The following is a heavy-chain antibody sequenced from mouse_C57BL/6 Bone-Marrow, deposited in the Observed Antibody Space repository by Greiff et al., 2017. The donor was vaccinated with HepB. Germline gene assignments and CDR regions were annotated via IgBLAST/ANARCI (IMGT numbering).Heavy chain of an antibody. CDR2: IYPGSGNT. CDR3: ARGGGQLRLHADY. Sequence: QVQLQQSGAELVRPGASVKLSCKASGYTFTDYYINWVKQRPGQGLEWIARIYPGSGNTYYNEKFKGKATLTAEKSSSTAYMQLSSLTSEDSAVYFCARGGGQLRLHADYWGQGTTLTVSS. V-gene: IGHV1-76*01. D-gene: IGHD3-2*02. J-gene: IGHJ2*01. CDR1: GYTFTDYY.